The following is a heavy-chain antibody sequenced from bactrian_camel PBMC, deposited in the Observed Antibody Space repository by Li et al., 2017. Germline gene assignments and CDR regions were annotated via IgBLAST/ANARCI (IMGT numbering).Heavy chain of an antibody. J-gene: IGHJ6*01. D-gene: IGHD5*01. V-gene: IGHV3S67*01. CDR1: GLSVSDFS. Sequence: VQLVESGGGSVQTGGSLRLSCAPSGLSVSDFSMAWFRQSPGKEREGVAAIRRDDLTAYTDSVKGRFTSSRDNAKNTLYLQMNSLKTEDTAQYYCAACWETANRGFGYWGQGTQVTVS. CDR3: AACWETANRGFGY. CDR2: IRRDDLT.